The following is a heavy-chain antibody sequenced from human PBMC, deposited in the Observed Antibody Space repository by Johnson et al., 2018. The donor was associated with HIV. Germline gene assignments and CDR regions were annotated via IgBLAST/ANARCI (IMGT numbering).Heavy chain of an antibody. V-gene: IGHV3-30*02. J-gene: IGHJ3*02. CDR2: IRFDGRNK. D-gene: IGHD3-3*01. CDR3: AKGSRFTIFGVFPYPFDI. CDR1: GFTFSNYG. Sequence: QVQLVESGGGLVQPGGSLRLSCAASGFTFSNYGMHWVRQAPGQGLEWVAFIRFDGRNKYYADSVKGRFTISRANSKNTLYLQMNSLRAEDTAVYYCAKGSRFTIFGVFPYPFDIWGQGTMVTVSS.